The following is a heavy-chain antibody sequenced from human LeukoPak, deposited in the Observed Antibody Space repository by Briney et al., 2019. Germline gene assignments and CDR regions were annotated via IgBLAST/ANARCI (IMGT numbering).Heavy chain of an antibody. D-gene: IGHD3-10*01. J-gene: IGHJ6*03. Sequence: PSETLSLTCAVCGGSFSGYYWNWMRQPPGKGVEWIGGINQSGNTNYNPSLNSRVTISVDTSNNQYSQKLSSVTAADTAVYYCARGGYGSGWDYMDVWGRGTTVTVSS. CDR3: ARGGYGSGWDYMDV. V-gene: IGHV4-34*01. CDR1: GGSFSGYY. CDR2: INQSGNT.